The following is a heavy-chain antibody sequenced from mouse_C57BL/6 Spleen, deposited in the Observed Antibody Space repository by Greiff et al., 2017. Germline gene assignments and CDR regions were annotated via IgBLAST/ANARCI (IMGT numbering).Heavy chain of an antibody. CDR2: IYPGDGDT. V-gene: IGHV1-80*01. CDR1: GFAFSSYW. J-gene: IGHJ2*01. Sequence: VKLLQSGAELVKPGASVKISCTASGFAFSSYWMNWVKQRPGKGLEWIGQIYPGDGDTNYNGKFKGKATLTADKSSSTAYMQLRSLTSEDSAVYFCGRGGVFGYWGQGTTLTVSS. CDR3: GRGGVFGY.